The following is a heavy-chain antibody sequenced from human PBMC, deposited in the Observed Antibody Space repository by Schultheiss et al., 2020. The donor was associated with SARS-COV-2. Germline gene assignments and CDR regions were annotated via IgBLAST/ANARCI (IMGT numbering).Heavy chain of an antibody. D-gene: IGHD3-9*01. CDR3: ARQGISRYFETSDP. V-gene: IGHV4-4*07. CDR2: IYTSGST. J-gene: IGHJ5*02. Sequence: SETLSLTCTVSGGSISSYYWSWVRQPPGGGLEWIGRIYTSGSTNYNPSLKSRVTMSVDTSKNQFSLRLSSVTAADTAVYYCARQGISRYFETSDPWGQGTLVTVSS. CDR1: GGSISSYY.